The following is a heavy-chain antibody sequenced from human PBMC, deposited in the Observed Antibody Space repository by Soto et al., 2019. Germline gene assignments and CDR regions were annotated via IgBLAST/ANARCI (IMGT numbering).Heavy chain of an antibody. J-gene: IGHJ4*02. CDR3: ARCTGTMIPY. CDR2: IFSRGST. CDR1: GGSIGSSSYY. D-gene: IGHD1-7*01. V-gene: IGHV4-39*01. Sequence: SETLSLTCTVSGGSIGSSSYYWGWIRQPPGKGLEWIGTIFSRGSTYYNPSLKSRVIISEDTSKNQVSLNLRSVTAADAAVYYCARCTGTMIPYWGQGTMVTVSS.